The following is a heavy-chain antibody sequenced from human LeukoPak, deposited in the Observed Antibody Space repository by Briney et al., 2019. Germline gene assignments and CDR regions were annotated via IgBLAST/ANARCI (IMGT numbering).Heavy chain of an antibody. V-gene: IGHV3-23*01. J-gene: IGHJ5*02. CDR1: GFTFGSYA. CDR2: IGGSGGST. CDR3: AETYSSSWYGNNWFDP. Sequence: GGSLRLSCAASGFTFGSYAMSWVRQAPGKGLGWVSAIGGSGGSTYYTDSVKGRFTISRDNSKNTLYLQMNSLRAEDTAVYYCAETYSSSWYGNNWFDPWGQGTLVTVSS. D-gene: IGHD6-13*01.